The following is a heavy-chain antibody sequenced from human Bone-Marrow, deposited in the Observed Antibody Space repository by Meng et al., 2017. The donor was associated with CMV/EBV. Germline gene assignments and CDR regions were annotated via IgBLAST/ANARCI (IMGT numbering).Heavy chain of an antibody. V-gene: IGHV4-39*07. CDR2: IYYSGST. J-gene: IGHJ4*02. D-gene: IGHD1-26*01. Sequence: SETLSLTCTVSGGSISSSSYYWGWIRQPPGKGLEWIGSIYYSGSTYYNPSLKSRVTISVDTSKNQFSLKLSSVTAADTAVYYCARDSGSYFFDYWGQGTLVTISS. CDR1: GGSISSSSYY. CDR3: ARDSGSYFFDY.